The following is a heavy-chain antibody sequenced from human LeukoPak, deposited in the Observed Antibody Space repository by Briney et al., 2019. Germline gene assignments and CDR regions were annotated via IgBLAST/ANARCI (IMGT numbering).Heavy chain of an antibody. CDR1: GFTFSTYW. D-gene: IGHD5-24*01. CDR2: IKQDGSEQ. Sequence: GGSLRLSCAASGFTFSTYWMSWVRQAPGKGLEWVANIKQDGSEQYYVDSVKGRFTISRDNAKNSLYLQMNSLRAEDTAVYYCARVRRDGYNLGDYFDYWGQGTLVTVSS. J-gene: IGHJ4*02. V-gene: IGHV3-7*01. CDR3: ARVRRDGYNLGDYFDY.